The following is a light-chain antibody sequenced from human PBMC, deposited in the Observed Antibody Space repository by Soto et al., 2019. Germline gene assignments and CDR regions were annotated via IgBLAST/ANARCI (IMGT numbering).Light chain of an antibody. J-gene: IGKJ1*01. CDR3: QQYNNWPET. Sequence: DIQMTQSPSTLSASVGDRVTITCRTSQSISNWLAWYQQKPGKAPELLIYDVSNLESGVPSRFSGSGSGTEFTLTISSLQPDDFATYYCQQYNNWPETFGQGTKVDIK. CDR2: DVS. V-gene: IGKV1-5*01. CDR1: QSISNW.